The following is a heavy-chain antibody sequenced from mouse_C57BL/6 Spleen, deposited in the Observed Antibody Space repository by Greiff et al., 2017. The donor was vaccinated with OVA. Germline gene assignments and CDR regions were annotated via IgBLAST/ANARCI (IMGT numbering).Heavy chain of an antibody. V-gene: IGHV1-69*01. CDR2: IDPSDSYT. CDR3: ARRDYYAMDY. J-gene: IGHJ4*01. CDR1: GYTFTSYW. Sequence: VQLQQSGAELVMPGASVKLSCKASGYTFTSYWMPWVKQRPGQGLEWIGEIDPSDSYTNYNQKFKGKSTLTVDKSSSTAYMQLSSLTSEDSAVYYCARRDYYAMDYWGQGTSVTVSS.